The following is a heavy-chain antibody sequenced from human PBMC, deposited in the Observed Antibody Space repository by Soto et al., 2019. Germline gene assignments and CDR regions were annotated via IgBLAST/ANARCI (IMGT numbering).Heavy chain of an antibody. D-gene: IGHD6-13*01. J-gene: IGHJ6*02. V-gene: IGHV6-1*01. CDR2: TYYRSKWYN. CDR1: GGSVSSNSAA. CDR3: ARDQGSSWGYYYGMDV. Sequence: TLSLTCAISGGSVSSNSAAWNWIRQSPSRGLEWLGRTYYRSKWYNDYAVSVKSRITINPDTSKNQFSLQLNSVTPEDTAVYYCARDQGSSWGYYYGMDVWGQGTTVTVSS.